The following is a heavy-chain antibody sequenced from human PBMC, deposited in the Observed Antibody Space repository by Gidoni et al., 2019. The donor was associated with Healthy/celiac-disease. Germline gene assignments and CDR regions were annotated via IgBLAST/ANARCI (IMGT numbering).Heavy chain of an antibody. V-gene: IGHV1-46*01. J-gene: IGHJ3*02. CDR3: ARDHVEGSSSGLDDAFDI. CDR1: GYTFTSYY. D-gene: IGHD3-22*01. Sequence: QVQLVQSGADVKKPWASVKVSCKASGYTFTSYYMHWVRQAPGQGLEWMGIINPSGGSTSYAQKFQGRVTMTRETSTSTVYMELSSLRSEDTAVYYCARDHVEGSSSGLDDAFDIWGQGTMVTVSS. CDR2: INPSGGST.